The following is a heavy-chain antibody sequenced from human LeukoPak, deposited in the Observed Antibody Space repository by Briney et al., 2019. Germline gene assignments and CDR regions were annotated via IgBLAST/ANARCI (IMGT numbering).Heavy chain of an antibody. J-gene: IGHJ4*02. V-gene: IGHV3-15*01. Sequence: GGSLRLSCAASGFTFINAWMAWVRQAPGKGLEWVGRIKAKAHGGTIEYAAPVRGRFTISRDDSKNTLYLQMNSLKTEDTAVYYCTTDGVGVEGATYDNWGQGTLVSVSS. D-gene: IGHD1-26*01. CDR2: IKAKAHGGTI. CDR3: TTDGVGVEGATYDN. CDR1: GFTFINAW.